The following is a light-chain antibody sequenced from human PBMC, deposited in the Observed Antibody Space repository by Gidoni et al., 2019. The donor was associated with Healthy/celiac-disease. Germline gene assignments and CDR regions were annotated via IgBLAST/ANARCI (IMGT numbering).Light chain of an antibody. CDR3: QQSYSTPYT. CDR1: QSISSY. Sequence: DIQMTQPPSSLSAAVGDRVTITCRASQSISSYLNWYQQKPGKAPKLLIYAASSLQTVVPSSFSGSGSGTDFTLTISSLQPEDFATYYFQQSYSTPYTFGQGTKLEIK. J-gene: IGKJ2*01. V-gene: IGKV1-39*01. CDR2: AAS.